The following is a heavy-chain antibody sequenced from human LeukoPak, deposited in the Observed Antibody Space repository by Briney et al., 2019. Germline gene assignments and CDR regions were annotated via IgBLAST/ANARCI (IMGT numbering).Heavy chain of an antibody. V-gene: IGHV3-53*01. Sequence: GGLLRFSSAASGFPVSSSYMSCPRQAPGKRLEWVSVIRRDGTTPSAYSAKVRFTFTIATYSNTLSLQMNSMSAKNTAVYYCARVFLVRDGYNHGFDYWGQGALVTVSS. CDR3: ARVFLVRDGYNHGFDY. CDR2: IRRDGTT. J-gene: IGHJ4*02. CDR1: GFPVSSSY. D-gene: IGHD5-24*01.